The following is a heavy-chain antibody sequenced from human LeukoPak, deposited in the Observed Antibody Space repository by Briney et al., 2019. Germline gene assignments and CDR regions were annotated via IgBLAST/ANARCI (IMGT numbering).Heavy chain of an antibody. CDR3: ARTGTAYWYFDL. J-gene: IGHJ2*01. Sequence: SETLSLTCSVSGGSVSNYYWSWIRQPPGKELEWIGYFYGSGSTNYNASLKSRVTTSVGTSKNQFSLKVSSVTAADTAVYYCARTGTAYWYFDLWGRGTLVTVSS. CDR2: FYGSGST. CDR1: GGSVSNYY. V-gene: IGHV4-59*02. D-gene: IGHD1-14*01.